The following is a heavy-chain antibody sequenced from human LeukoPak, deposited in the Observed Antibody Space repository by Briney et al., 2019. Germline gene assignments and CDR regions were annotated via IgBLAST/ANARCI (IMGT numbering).Heavy chain of an antibody. Sequence: GGSLRLSCAASGFTFSSFWMSWVRQAPGKGLEWVANIKQDGSEKYYVDPVKGRFTISRDNSKNTLYLQMNSLRAEDTAVYYCAKDLLGSGSKYYFDYWGQGTLVTVSS. CDR3: AKDLLGSGSKYYFDY. D-gene: IGHD3-10*01. V-gene: IGHV3-7*01. CDR2: IKQDGSEK. CDR1: GFTFSSFW. J-gene: IGHJ4*02.